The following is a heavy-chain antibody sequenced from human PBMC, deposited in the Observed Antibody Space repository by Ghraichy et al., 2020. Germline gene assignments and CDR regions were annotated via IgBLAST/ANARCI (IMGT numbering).Heavy chain of an antibody. CDR1: GGSISTYY. J-gene: IGHJ4*02. Sequence: SETLSLTCTVSGGSISTYYWSWIRQPAGKGLEWIGRIYTSGSTNYNPSLKSRVTMSVDTSKNQVSMKLSSVTAADTAMYYCASEVNCGGDCRNSDYCGQGTLVTFS. CDR2: IYTSGST. CDR3: ASEVNCGGDCRNSDY. D-gene: IGHD2-21*02. V-gene: IGHV4-4*07.